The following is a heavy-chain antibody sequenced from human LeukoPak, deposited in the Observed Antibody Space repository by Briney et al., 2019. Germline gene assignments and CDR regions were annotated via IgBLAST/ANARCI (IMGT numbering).Heavy chain of an antibody. CDR3: AKNPVTIKSPFDN. CDR2: LSASGDYT. D-gene: IGHD5-24*01. Sequence: QSGVSLRLSCAGSVFSFSSYDMVWLRRAPGKGREWVAALSASGDYTVCADSVKGRFTISRDTSQNTLILEMNSLRDEDTAVYYCAKNPVTIKSPFDNWGQGTLVTVSS. J-gene: IGHJ4*02. V-gene: IGHV3-23*01. CDR1: VFSFSSYD.